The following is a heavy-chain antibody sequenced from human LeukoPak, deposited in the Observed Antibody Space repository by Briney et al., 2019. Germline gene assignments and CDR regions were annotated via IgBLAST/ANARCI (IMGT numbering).Heavy chain of an antibody. V-gene: IGHV4-34*01. J-gene: IGHJ4*02. D-gene: IGHD3-3*01. Sequence: PGGSLRLSCAASGFTFSSYSMNWVRQAPGKGLEWIGEINHSGSTNYNPSLKSRVTISVDTSKNQFSLKLSSVTAADTAVYYCASHGSYYDFWSGPTSSGRFDYWGQGTLVTVSS. CDR2: INHSGST. CDR3: ASHGSYYDFWSGPTSSGRFDY. CDR1: GFTFSSYS.